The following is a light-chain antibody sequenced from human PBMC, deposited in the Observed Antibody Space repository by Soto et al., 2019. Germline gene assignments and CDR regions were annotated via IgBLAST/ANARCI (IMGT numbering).Light chain of an antibody. V-gene: IGKV1-5*03. CDR1: QIISNW. CDR3: QHLWT. CDR2: RAS. Sequence: DPQMTQSPSTLSASVGDRVTIACRASQIISNWLSWYQQKPGKAPKLLIYRASSLESGVPSRFRGSGAGTEFTLTISSLQPDDFATYYCQHLWTVGQGTKVDLK. J-gene: IGKJ1*01.